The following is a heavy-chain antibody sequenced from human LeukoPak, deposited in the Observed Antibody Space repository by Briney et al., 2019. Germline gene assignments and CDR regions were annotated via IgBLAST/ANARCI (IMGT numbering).Heavy chain of an antibody. D-gene: IGHD2-2*01. CDR1: GYSFTTYW. V-gene: IGHV1-69*05. CDR3: ARAVPGYCSSTSCSVGYADV. Sequence: KISCKASGYSFTTYWIGWVRQMPGKGLEWMGGIIPIFGTANYAQKFQGRVTITTDESTSTAYMELSSLRSEDTAVYYCARAVPGYCSSTSCSVGYADVWGKGTTVTVSS. CDR2: IIPIFGTA. J-gene: IGHJ6*04.